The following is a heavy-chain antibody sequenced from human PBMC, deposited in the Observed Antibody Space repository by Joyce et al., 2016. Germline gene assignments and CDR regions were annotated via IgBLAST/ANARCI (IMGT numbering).Heavy chain of an antibody. CDR1: GFMFSTSS. Sequence: EVQLVESGGGLVKPGGSLKISCAASGFMFSTSSMSWFRQDPGKVLEWVSAISGDRRSIFHADSVRGRFTVSRDNAENSLYLQMKSLRVEDTAVYFCARGGLVYDYSMDVWGQGTTVIVSS. V-gene: IGHV3-21*02. D-gene: IGHD2-21*01. J-gene: IGHJ6*02. CDR3: ARGGLVYDYSMDV. CDR2: ISGDRRSI.